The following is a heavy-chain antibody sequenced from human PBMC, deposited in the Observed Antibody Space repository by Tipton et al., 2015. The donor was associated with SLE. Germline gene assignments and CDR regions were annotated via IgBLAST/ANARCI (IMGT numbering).Heavy chain of an antibody. Sequence: SLRLSCAASGFTFDDYGMHWVRQAPGKGLEWVSGLSWNSGTIGYADSVKGRFTISRDNAKNSLYLQMNSLRTEDTALYYCAKDRGVYTGAFDIWGQGTMVTVSS. D-gene: IGHD6-13*01. CDR2: LSWNSGTI. V-gene: IGHV3-9*01. CDR1: GFTFDDYG. CDR3: AKDRGVYTGAFDI. J-gene: IGHJ3*02.